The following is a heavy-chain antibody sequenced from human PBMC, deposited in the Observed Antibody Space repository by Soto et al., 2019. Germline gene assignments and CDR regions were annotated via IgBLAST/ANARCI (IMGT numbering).Heavy chain of an antibody. CDR2: IYYSGST. CDR3: ARVSGSYYYGMDV. V-gene: IGHV4-39*07. CDR1: GGSISSSSYY. J-gene: IGHJ6*02. D-gene: IGHD1-26*01. Sequence: PSETLSLTCTVSGGSISSSSYYWGWIRQPPGKGLEWIGNIYYSGSTYYNPSLKSRVTISVDKSKNQFSLKLSSVTAADTAVYYCARVSGSYYYGMDVWGQGTTVTVSS.